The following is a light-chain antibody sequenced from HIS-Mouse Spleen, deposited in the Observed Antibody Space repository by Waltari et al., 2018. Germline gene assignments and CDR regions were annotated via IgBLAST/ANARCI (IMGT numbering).Light chain of an antibody. CDR1: ALPTKY. Sequence: SYELTQPPSVSVSPGQTARITCSGDALPTKYAYWYQQKPGQAPVLVIYEDSKRPSAIPERFSGSSSGTMATLTISGAQVEDEADYYCYSTDSSGNHRVFGGGTKLTVL. J-gene: IGLJ2*01. CDR2: EDS. V-gene: IGLV3-10*01. CDR3: YSTDSSGNHRV.